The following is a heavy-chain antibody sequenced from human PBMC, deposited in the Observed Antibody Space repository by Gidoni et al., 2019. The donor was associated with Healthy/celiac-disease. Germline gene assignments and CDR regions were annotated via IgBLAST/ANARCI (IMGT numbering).Heavy chain of an antibody. V-gene: IGHV4-34*01. CDR1: GGSLSGYY. J-gene: IGHJ6*02. CDR2: INHSGST. D-gene: IGHD3-22*01. CDR3: ARGRGVAAGYYDSRRFHYYYGMDV. Sequence: QVQLQQWGAGLLKPSETLSLPCAVYGGSLSGYYWSWLRQPPGKGLEWIGEINHSGSTNYNPSRKSRVTISVDTSKNQFSLKLSSVTAADTAVYYCARGRGVAAGYYDSRRFHYYYGMDVWGQGTTVTVSS.